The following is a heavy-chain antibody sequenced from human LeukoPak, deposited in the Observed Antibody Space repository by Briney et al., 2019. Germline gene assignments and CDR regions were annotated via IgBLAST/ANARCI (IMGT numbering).Heavy chain of an antibody. J-gene: IGHJ5*02. CDR1: GGSISSGGYY. V-gene: IGHV4-30-2*01. CDR3: ARVDRHWYYYDSSGPNWFDP. Sequence: SQTLSLTCTVSGGSISSGGYYWSWIRQPPGKGLEWIGYIYHSESTYYNPSLKSRVTISVDRSKNQFSLKLSSVTAADTAVYYCARVDRHWYYYDSSGPNWFDPWGQGTLVTVSS. D-gene: IGHD3-22*01. CDR2: IYHSEST.